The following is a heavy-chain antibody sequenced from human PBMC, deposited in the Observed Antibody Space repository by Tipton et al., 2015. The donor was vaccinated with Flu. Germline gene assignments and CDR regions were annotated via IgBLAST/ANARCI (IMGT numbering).Heavy chain of an antibody. Sequence: TLSLTCTVSGGSISSYYWSWIRQPPGKGLEWIGYIYYSGSTNYNPSLKSRVTISVDTSKNQFSLKLSSVTAADTAVYYCARDRGITGTQSRRAGYYMDVWGKGTTVTVSS. CDR3: ARDRGITGTQSRRAGYYMDV. V-gene: IGHV4-59*01. CDR2: IYYSGST. CDR1: GGSISSYY. D-gene: IGHD1-7*01. J-gene: IGHJ6*03.